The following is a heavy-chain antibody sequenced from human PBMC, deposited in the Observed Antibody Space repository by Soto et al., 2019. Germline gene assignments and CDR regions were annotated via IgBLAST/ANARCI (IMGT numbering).Heavy chain of an antibody. Sequence: PSETLSLTCAVSGGSISSGGYSWSWIRQPPGKGLEWIGYIYHSGSTYYNPSLKSRVTISVDTSKNQFSLKLSSVTAADTAVYYCARWGVGLIYYYDGMDVWGQGTTVTVS. CDR3: ARWGVGLIYYYDGMDV. D-gene: IGHD3-10*01. CDR2: IYHSGST. J-gene: IGHJ6*02. CDR1: GGSISSGGYS. V-gene: IGHV4-30-2*01.